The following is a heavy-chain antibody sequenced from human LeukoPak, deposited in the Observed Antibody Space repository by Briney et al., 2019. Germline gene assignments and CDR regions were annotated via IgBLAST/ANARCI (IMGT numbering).Heavy chain of an antibody. D-gene: IGHD2-21*01. V-gene: IGHV3-30*03. CDR1: GFTFSSYG. CDR2: ISYDGSNK. J-gene: IGHJ4*02. CDR3: ARQIVYHTDY. Sequence: PGRSLRLSCAASGFTFSSYGMHWVRQAPGKGLGWVAVISYDGSNKYYADSVKGRFTISRDNSKNTLYLQMNSLRAEDTAVYYCARQIVYHTDYWGQGTLVTVSS.